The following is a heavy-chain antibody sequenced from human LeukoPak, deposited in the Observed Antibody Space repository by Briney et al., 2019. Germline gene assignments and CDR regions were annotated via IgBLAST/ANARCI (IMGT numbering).Heavy chain of an antibody. V-gene: IGHV1-18*01. CDR2: ISAYNGNT. Sequence: ASVKVSCKASGYTFTSYGISWVRQAPGQGLEWMGWISAYNGNTNYAQKFQGRVTMTTDTSTSTAYMELRSLRSDDTAVYYCARASYYDSSGSSDYWGQGTLVTVSS. D-gene: IGHD3-22*01. J-gene: IGHJ4*02. CDR3: ARASYYDSSGSSDY. CDR1: GYTFTSYG.